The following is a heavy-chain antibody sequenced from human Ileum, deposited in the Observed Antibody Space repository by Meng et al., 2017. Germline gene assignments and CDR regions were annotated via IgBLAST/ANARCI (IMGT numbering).Heavy chain of an antibody. CDR3: AKLPDIAAAGPPFDY. D-gene: IGHD6-13*01. CDR1: GFTFSSYA. CDR2: VSGSGGIR. J-gene: IGHJ4*02. V-gene: IGHV3-23*01. Sequence: EVQLLESGGGLVQPGGSLRLSCASSGFTFSSYAMSWVRKAPGKGLEWVSAVSGSGGIRYYADSVKGRFTISRDNSKNTLYLQMNSLRAEDTAVYHCAKLPDIAAAGPPFDYWGQGTLVTVSS.